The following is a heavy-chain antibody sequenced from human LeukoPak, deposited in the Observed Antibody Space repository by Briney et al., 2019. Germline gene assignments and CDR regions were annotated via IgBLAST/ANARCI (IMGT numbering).Heavy chain of an antibody. J-gene: IGHJ4*02. Sequence: SETLSLTCAVSGYSISSGYYWGWIRQPPGKGLDWIGSIYHSGSTYYNPSLKSRVTISVDTSENQFSLKLSSVTAADTAVYYCASVDTANKVVFDYWGQGTLVTVSS. V-gene: IGHV4-38-2*01. CDR2: IYHSGST. CDR1: GYSISSGYY. D-gene: IGHD5-18*01. CDR3: ASVDTANKVVFDY.